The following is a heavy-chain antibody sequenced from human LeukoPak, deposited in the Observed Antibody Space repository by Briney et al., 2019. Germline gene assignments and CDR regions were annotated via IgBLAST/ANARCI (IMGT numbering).Heavy chain of an antibody. D-gene: IGHD3-22*01. V-gene: IGHV1-2*02. CDR2: INPNSGGT. CDR1: GYTFTGYY. CDR3: ARGSGDSSGYYPHAFDI. J-gene: IGHJ3*02. Sequence: WPPVKVSCMASGYTFTGYYMHWVRQAPGQGLEWMGWINPNSGGTNYAQKFQGRVTMTRDTSISTAYVELSRLRSDDTAVYYCARGSGDSSGYYPHAFDIWGQGTMVTVSS.